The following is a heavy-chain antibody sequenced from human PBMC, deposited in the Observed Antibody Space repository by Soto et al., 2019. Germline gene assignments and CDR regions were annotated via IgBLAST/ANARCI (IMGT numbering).Heavy chain of an antibody. CDR3: ARRGSGSYYDY. Sequence: EVQLLESGGGSVQPGGSLRLSCAASGFTFSSYAMSWVRQAPGKGLERVSVISGSGGSTYYADSVKGRFTISRDNSKNTLNLQMNSLRAEDTAVYYCARRGSGSYYDYWGQGTLVTVSS. CDR2: ISGSGGST. V-gene: IGHV3-23*01. D-gene: IGHD1-26*01. CDR1: GFTFSSYA. J-gene: IGHJ4*02.